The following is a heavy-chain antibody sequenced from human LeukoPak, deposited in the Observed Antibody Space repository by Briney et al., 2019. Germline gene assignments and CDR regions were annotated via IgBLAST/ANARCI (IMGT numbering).Heavy chain of an antibody. Sequence: PSETLSLTCTVSGGSISSGSHYWGWIRQPPGKGLEWIGSLYYSGSTYYNPSLKSRVTVSADTSKNQFSLKLSSVTAADTAVYYCARETTLWLRGAFDIWGQGTMVTVSS. J-gene: IGHJ3*02. V-gene: IGHV4-39*01. CDR3: ARETTLWLRGAFDI. D-gene: IGHD5-18*01. CDR2: LYYSGST. CDR1: GGSISSGSHY.